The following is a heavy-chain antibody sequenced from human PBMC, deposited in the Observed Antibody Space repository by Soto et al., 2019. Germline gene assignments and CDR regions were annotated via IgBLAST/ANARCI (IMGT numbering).Heavy chain of an antibody. V-gene: IGHV4-34*01. Sequence: SETLSLTCAVYGGSFSGYYWSWIRQPPGKGLEWIGEINHSGSTNYNPSLKSRVTISVDTSKNQFSLKLSSVTAADTAVYYCARGELLDNAFDIWGQGTMVTVSS. CDR1: GGSFSGYY. CDR2: INHSGST. J-gene: IGHJ3*02. CDR3: ARGELLDNAFDI. D-gene: IGHD3-10*01.